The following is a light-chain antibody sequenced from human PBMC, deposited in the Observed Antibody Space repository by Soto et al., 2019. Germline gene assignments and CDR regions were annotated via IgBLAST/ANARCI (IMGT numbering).Light chain of an antibody. CDR2: GAS. CDR1: QNIGNK. CDR3: QEYNYWHPIT. Sequence: IVMTQSPGTLSVSPGERATLSCRASQNIGNKVGWYQQKPGQAPRLLIYGASTRATGIPVRFSGSGSGTEFTLTITSLQSEDSAVYYYQEYNYWHPITFGGGTKVDIK. J-gene: IGKJ4*01. V-gene: IGKV3-15*01.